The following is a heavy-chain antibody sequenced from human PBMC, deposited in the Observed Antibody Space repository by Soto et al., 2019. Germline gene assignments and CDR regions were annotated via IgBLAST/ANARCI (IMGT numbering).Heavy chain of an antibody. CDR2: IYYSGST. CDR3: ERTLSSGHIDY. Sequence: SETLSLTCTVSGGSINSYYWSWIRQPPGKGLEWIGYIYYSGSTHYNPSLKSRLTISVDTSRNQFSLKLSSVTAADTAVYYCERTLSSGHIDYWGLGTLVTVSS. CDR1: GGSINSYY. V-gene: IGHV4-59*01. J-gene: IGHJ4*02. D-gene: IGHD3-22*01.